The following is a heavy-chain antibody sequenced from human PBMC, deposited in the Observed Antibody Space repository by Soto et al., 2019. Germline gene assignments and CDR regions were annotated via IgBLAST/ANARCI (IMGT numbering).Heavy chain of an antibody. D-gene: IGHD6-19*01. CDR3: ARDAAVAGIFDY. V-gene: IGHV4-31*03. CDR1: GGSISSGTSY. CDR2: IYFTGTT. J-gene: IGHJ4*02. Sequence: SETLSLTCNVSGGSISSGTSYWTWIRQHPGEGLEWIGHIYFTGTTYSNPSLRSRLTISVDTSKNQFSLKLTSVTAADTAVYYCARDAAVAGIFDYWGQGTLVTVSS.